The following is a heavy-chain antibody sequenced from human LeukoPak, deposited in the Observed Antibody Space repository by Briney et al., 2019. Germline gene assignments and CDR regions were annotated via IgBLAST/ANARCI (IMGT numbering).Heavy chain of an antibody. CDR1: GGSISSSSYY. Sequence: PSETLSLTCTVSGGSISSSSYYWGWIRQPPGKGLEWIGNIYYSGSTYYNPSLKSRVTISVDTSKNRFSLRLNYVTAADTAVYFCARRQWLAQGEFDYWGQGTQVTVSS. CDR2: IYYSGST. V-gene: IGHV4-39*01. CDR3: ARRQWLAQGEFDY. D-gene: IGHD6-19*01. J-gene: IGHJ4*02.